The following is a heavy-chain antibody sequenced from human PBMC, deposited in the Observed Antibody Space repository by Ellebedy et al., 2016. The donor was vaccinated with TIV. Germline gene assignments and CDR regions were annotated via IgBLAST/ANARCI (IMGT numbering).Heavy chain of an antibody. CDR2: IYHTGTT. V-gene: IGHV4-30-4*01. CDR3: TRVVVVAATPVPDY. J-gene: IGHJ4*02. D-gene: IGHD2-15*01. CDR1: GGSISSDDAY. Sequence: SETLSLXCTVSGGSISSDDAYWTWSYWSWIRQSPGKGLEWIGYIYHTGTTSYNPSLKSRVTLSVETSKNQFSLNVNSVTAADTAVYYCTRVVVVAATPVPDYWGQGTLVSVSS.